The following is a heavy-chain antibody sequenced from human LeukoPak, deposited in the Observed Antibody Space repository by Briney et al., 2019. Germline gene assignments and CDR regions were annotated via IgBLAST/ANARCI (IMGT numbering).Heavy chain of an antibody. CDR3: ARRINYYDSSGYYYVRYFDS. V-gene: IGHV3-74*01. CDR2: INTDGSSL. J-gene: IGHJ4*02. Sequence: GGSLRLSCAASGFTFSSYWMYWVRQAPGKGPVWVARINTDGSSLNYADSVKGRFTISRDNAKNTLYLQMNSLGAEDTAVYYCARRINYYDSSGYYYVRYFDSCGQGTLVAVSS. CDR1: GFTFSSYW. D-gene: IGHD3-22*01.